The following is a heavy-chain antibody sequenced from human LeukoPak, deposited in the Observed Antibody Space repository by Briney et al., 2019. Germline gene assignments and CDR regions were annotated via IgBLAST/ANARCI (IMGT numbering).Heavy chain of an antibody. CDR3: AKDQGLRKYYYYYYMDV. V-gene: IGHV3-9*01. CDR1: GFTFGDHA. D-gene: IGHD2-21*02. CDR2: ISFNGGAI. J-gene: IGHJ6*03. Sequence: GGPLRLSCVGSGFTFGDHAMHWVRQAPGRGLEWVAGISFNGGAIGYADSVKGRFTISRDNANQSLYLQMNSLRVEDTALYFCAKDQGLRKYYYYYYMDVWGRGTTVIVS.